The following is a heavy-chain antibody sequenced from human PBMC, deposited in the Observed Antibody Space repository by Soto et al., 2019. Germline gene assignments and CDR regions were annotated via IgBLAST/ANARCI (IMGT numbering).Heavy chain of an antibody. Sequence: EVQLVQSGAEVKKPGESLRISCKGSGYSFTSYWISWVRQMPGKGLEWMGRIDPSDSYTNYSPSSQIHVTISADKSISTAYPQWRSLKASDTAMYYCARLLLARVDFDPWDQGTLVTVSS. J-gene: IGHJ5*02. D-gene: IGHD3-3*02. CDR1: GYSFTSYW. V-gene: IGHV5-10-1*01. CDR3: ARLLLARVDFDP. CDR2: IDPSDSYT.